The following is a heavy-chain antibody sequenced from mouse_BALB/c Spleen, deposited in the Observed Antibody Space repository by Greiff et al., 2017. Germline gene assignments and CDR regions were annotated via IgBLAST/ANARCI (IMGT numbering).Heavy chain of an antibody. CDR1: GYSITSDYA. D-gene: IGHD1-2*01. CDR2: ISYSGST. J-gene: IGHJ4*01. CDR3: AITAATSMDY. V-gene: IGHV3-2*02. Sequence: EVQLQESGPGLVKPSQSLSLTCTVTGYSITSDYAWNWIRQFPGNKLEWMGYISYSGSTSYNPSLNSRISITRDTSKNQFFLQLNSVTTEDTATYYCAITAATSMDYWGQGTSVTVSS.